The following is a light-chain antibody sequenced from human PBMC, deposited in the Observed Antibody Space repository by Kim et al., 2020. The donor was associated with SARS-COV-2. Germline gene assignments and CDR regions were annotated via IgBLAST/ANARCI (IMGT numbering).Light chain of an antibody. CDR3: MQVLQTPT. CDR1: QSLLHSNGYNY. CDR2: LGS. Sequence: DIVMTQYPLSLPVTPGEPASISCRSSQSLLHSNGYNYLDWYLQKPGQSPQLLIYLGSNRASGVPDRFSGSGSGTHFTLKISRVEAEDVGVYYCMQVLQTPTFGQGTKVDIK. V-gene: IGKV2-28*01. J-gene: IGKJ1*01.